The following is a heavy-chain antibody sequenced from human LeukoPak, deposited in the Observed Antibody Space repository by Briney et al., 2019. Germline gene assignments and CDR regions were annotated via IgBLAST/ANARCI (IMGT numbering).Heavy chain of an antibody. J-gene: IGHJ6*03. D-gene: IGHD2-15*01. CDR2: INPSGGST. CDR3: ARDIFRGPRGGYYMDV. Sequence: ASVKVSCKASGYTFTSYYMHWVRQAPGQGLEWMGIINPSGGSTSYAQKFQGRVTMTRDMSTSTVYMELSSLRSEDTAVYYCARDIFRGPRGGYYMDVWGKGTTVTVSS. V-gene: IGHV1-46*01. CDR1: GYTFTSYY.